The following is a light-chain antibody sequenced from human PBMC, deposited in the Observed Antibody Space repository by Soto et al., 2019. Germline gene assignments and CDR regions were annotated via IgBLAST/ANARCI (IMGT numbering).Light chain of an antibody. J-gene: IGLJ2*01. V-gene: IGLV2-23*02. CDR2: EVS. CDR1: SSDVGSYNL. Sequence: QSVLTQPASVSGSPGQSITISCTGTSSDVGSYNLVSWYQQHPGQAPKLMIYEVSKRPSVVSNRFSGSKSGNTASLTISGLQAEDEADYYRCSYAGSSTHVVFGGGTKLTVL. CDR3: CSYAGSSTHVV.